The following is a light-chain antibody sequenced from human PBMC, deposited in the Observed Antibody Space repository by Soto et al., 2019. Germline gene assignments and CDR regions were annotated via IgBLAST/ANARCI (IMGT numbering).Light chain of an antibody. V-gene: IGKV1-39*01. CDR2: AAS. Sequence: TQSPGTLSLSRGERAAVSCRASQSISSYLNWYQQKPGKAPKLLIYAASSLQSGVPSRFSGSGSGTDFTLTISSLQPEDFATYYCQQSYSTPWTFGQGTKVDIK. J-gene: IGKJ1*01. CDR3: QQSYSTPWT. CDR1: QSISSY.